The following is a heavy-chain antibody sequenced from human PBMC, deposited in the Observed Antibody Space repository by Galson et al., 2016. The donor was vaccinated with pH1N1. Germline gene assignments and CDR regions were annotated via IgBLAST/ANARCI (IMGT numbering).Heavy chain of an antibody. D-gene: IGHD6-19*01. CDR2: IYPGDSDT. CDR3: ARRSAVAGVDY. V-gene: IGHV5-51*01. CDR1: GYSFSSHW. Sequence: QSGAEVKKPGESLKISCQGSGYSFSSHWIGWVRQMPRKGLEWMGIIYPGDSDTKYSPSFQGQVTFSADKSSNTAYVQWNSLKTSDTAMYFCARRSAVAGVDYWGQGTLVTVSS. J-gene: IGHJ4*02.